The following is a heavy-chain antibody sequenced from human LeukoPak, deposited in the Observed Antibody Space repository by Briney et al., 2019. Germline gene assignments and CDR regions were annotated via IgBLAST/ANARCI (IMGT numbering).Heavy chain of an antibody. Sequence: SETLSLTCTVSGGSISSYYWSWIRQPRGKGLEWIGYIYYSGSTNCNPSVKSRVAMSVDTSKKQFSLKLSSLTAADTAVYYCARGGTAVIAPYAFDIWGQGTIVTVSS. CDR1: GGSISSYY. J-gene: IGHJ3*02. CDR3: ARGGTAVIAPYAFDI. V-gene: IGHV4-59*01. CDR2: IYYSGST. D-gene: IGHD4-23*01.